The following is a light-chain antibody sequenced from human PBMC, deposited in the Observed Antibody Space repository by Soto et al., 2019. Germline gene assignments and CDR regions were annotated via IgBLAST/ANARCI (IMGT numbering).Light chain of an antibody. J-gene: IGLJ1*01. CDR1: SSDVGGYDY. CDR3: SSHAGINNVI. V-gene: IGLV2-8*01. CDR2: EVS. Sequence: QSALTQPPSASGSPGHSVTISCTGTSSDVGGYDYVSWYQQQSGKAPKLIIYEVSRRPSGVPDRFSGSKSGDTASLTVSGLQAEDEADYYCSSHAGINNVIFGAGTKLTVL.